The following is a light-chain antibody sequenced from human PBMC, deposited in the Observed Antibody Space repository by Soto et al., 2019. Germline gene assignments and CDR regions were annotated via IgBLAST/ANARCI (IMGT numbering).Light chain of an antibody. CDR2: DAS. CDR3: QQYNSYPPT. Sequence: DIQMTQSPSTLSASVRDIVTITCRASQSISSWSPWYQQKPGKAPNLMIYDASSLESGVPSRFSGSAAGTEFALNLRRLQDDDVATYYCQQYNSYPPTVGGGTKVEI. V-gene: IGKV1-5*01. J-gene: IGKJ4*01. CDR1: QSISSW.